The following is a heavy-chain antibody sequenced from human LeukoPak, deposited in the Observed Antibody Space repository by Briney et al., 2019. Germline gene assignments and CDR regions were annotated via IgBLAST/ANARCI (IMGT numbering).Heavy chain of an antibody. Sequence: GGSLRLSCAASGFTFSTYSMNWVRQAPGKGLEWISYISTSTTTIYYANSVKGRFTISRDNAKKSLYLQMNSLRVEDTGVYYCASWGEGALDNWGQGTLVTVSS. V-gene: IGHV3-48*01. D-gene: IGHD1-26*01. CDR2: ISTSTTTI. CDR1: GFTFSTYS. CDR3: ASWGEGALDN. J-gene: IGHJ4*02.